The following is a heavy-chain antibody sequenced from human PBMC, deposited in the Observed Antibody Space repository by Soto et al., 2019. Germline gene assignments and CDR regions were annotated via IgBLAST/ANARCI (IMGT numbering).Heavy chain of an antibody. CDR2: IIPSCGTA. V-gene: IGHV1-69*01. CDR3: AGGGSGAVWFNEV. Sequence: QEQLVQSGAEVKKPGSSVKVSCKASGGIFSSYAISWVRQAPGQGLEWMGGIIPSCGTANYAQKFQGRVTITADESTNTAYTELSRQKPEDTAIDYGAGGGSGAVWFNEVGGQGTLVTVAS. J-gene: IGHJ4*02. CDR1: GGIFSSYA. D-gene: IGHD2-15*01.